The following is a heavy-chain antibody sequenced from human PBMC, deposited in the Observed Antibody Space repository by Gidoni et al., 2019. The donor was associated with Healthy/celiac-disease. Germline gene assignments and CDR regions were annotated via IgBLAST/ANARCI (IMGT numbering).Heavy chain of an antibody. CDR2: IIPIFVTA. V-gene: IGHV1-69*01. Sequence: QVQLVQSGAEVKKPGSSVKVSCKASGGTFSSYAISGVRQAPGQGLEWRGGIIPIFVTANYAQKFQGRVTITADESTSTAYMELSSLRSEDTAVYYCARDSGNPNWFDPWGQGTLVTVSS. J-gene: IGHJ5*02. CDR1: GGTFSSYA. CDR3: ARDSGNPNWFDP. D-gene: IGHD1-26*01.